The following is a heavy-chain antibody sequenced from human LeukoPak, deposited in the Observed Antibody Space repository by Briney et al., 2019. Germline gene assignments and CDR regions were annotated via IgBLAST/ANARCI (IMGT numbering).Heavy chain of an antibody. CDR3: TTAPPIVVVPAAPDY. J-gene: IGHJ4*02. Sequence: GGSLRLSCAASGFTFSNAWMSWVRQAPGKGLEWVGRIKSKTDGGTTDYAAPVKGRFTISRDDSKNTLYLQMNSLKTEDTAVYYCTTAPPIVVVPAAPDYWGQGTLVTVSS. V-gene: IGHV3-15*01. CDR2: IKSKTDGGTT. CDR1: GFTFSNAW. D-gene: IGHD2-2*01.